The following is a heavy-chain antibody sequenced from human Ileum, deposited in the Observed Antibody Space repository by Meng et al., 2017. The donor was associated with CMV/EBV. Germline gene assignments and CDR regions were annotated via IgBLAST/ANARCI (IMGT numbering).Heavy chain of an antibody. CDR2: IQRDGSEK. V-gene: IGHV3-7*01. CDR1: GFTFSTYW. Sequence: GGSLRLSCTASGFTFSTYWMTWVRQAPGKGLEWVANIQRDGSEKNYVDSVKGRFTISRDNAKNSLYLQMNSLRVEDTAVYYCASRNYYYGMDVWGQGTTVTVSS. CDR3: ASRNYYYGMDV. J-gene: IGHJ6*02.